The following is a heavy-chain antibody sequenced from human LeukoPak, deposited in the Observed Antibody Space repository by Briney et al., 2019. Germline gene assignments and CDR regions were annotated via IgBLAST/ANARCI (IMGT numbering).Heavy chain of an antibody. V-gene: IGHV3-53*01. CDR1: GFTVSSNY. CDR3: ARYYPGSSIFDY. CDR2: IYSGGST. D-gene: IGHD1-26*01. Sequence: GGSLRLSCAASGFTVSSNYMSWVRQAPGKGLEWVSVIYSGGSTYYADSVKGRFTISRDNSKNTLYLQMNSLRTEDTAVYYCARYYPGSSIFDYWGQGTLVTVSS. J-gene: IGHJ4*02.